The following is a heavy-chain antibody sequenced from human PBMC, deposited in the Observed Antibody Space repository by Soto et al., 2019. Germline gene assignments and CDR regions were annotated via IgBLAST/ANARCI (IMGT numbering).Heavy chain of an antibody. Sequence: QMQLQESGPGLVKPSETLSLTCPVSGGSIRGYYWSWIRQSAGMRLEWIGRMHTSGSTNYNPSLKSRVTISVDMSKNQISLKLTSVTAADTALYYCVRASMPKAHFDSWGQGTLVTVSS. CDR2: MHTSGST. V-gene: IGHV4-4*07. D-gene: IGHD2-2*01. CDR1: GGSIRGYY. J-gene: IGHJ4*02. CDR3: VRASMPKAHFDS.